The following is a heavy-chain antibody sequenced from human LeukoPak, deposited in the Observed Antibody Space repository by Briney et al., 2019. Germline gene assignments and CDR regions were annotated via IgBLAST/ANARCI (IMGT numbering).Heavy chain of an antibody. CDR2: VHTSGSS. Sequence: PSETLSLTCCVSGASLSSYYWTWIRLPAGKGLEWIGRVHTSGSSDYNPSLKRRVTMSVDTSKNHFSLSLSSVTAADTSFYYCARVSYNSGSYISGGWFDPWGQGTLVIVSS. CDR1: GASLSSYY. CDR3: ARVSYNSGSYISGGWFDP. V-gene: IGHV4-4*07. D-gene: IGHD3-10*01. J-gene: IGHJ5*02.